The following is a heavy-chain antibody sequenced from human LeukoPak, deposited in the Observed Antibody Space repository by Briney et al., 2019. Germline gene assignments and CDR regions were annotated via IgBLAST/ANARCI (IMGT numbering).Heavy chain of an antibody. CDR3: ARLETGYSSSWFFDY. Sequence: GESLKISCKGSGYNFTTNWIGWVRQMPGKGLEWMGIIFPGDSETRYSPSFQGLVTISADKSISTAYLQWRSLKASDTAMYYCARLETGYSSSWFFDYWGQGTLVTVSS. CDR1: GYNFTTNW. J-gene: IGHJ4*02. V-gene: IGHV5-51*01. D-gene: IGHD6-13*01. CDR2: IFPGDSET.